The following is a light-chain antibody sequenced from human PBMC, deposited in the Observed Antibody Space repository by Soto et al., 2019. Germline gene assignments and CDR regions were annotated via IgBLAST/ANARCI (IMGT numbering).Light chain of an antibody. CDR1: QSISTW. Sequence: DIQMTQSPSTLSASVGDRVTITCRASQSISTWLAWYQQNPGKAPKLLIYKASSLESGVPSRFSGSGSGTEFTLTISSLQPDDFATYYCQHYRTFGQGTEVEIK. CDR3: QHYRT. V-gene: IGKV1-5*03. CDR2: KAS. J-gene: IGKJ1*01.